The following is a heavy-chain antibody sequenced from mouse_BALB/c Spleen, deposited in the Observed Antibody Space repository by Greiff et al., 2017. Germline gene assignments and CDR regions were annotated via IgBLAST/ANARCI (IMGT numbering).Heavy chain of an antibody. D-gene: IGHD2-1*01. Sequence: EVMLVESGGGLVQPGGSLRLSCATSGFTFTDYYMSWVRQPPGKALEWLGFIRNKANGYTTEYSASVKGRFTISRDNSQSILYLQMNTLRAEDSATYYCARRDGNYVWFAYWGQGTLVTVSA. J-gene: IGHJ3*01. CDR1: GFTFTDYY. CDR3: ARRDGNYVWFAY. V-gene: IGHV7-3*02. CDR2: IRNKANGYTT.